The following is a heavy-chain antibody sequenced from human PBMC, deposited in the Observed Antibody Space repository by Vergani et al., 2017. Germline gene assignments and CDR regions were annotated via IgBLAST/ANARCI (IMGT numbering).Heavy chain of an antibody. D-gene: IGHD3-10*01. Sequence: QVQLVQSGAEVKKPGASVKVSCKASGYTFTTYGISWVRQAPGQGLEWMAWISAYNGNTKMAQKVQGRISMTTDTSTNTAYMELRSLRSDDTAVYYCARVFPLLYGMDVWGKGTTVIVSS. V-gene: IGHV1-18*01. CDR3: ARVFPLLYGMDV. CDR1: GYTFTTYG. J-gene: IGHJ6*04. CDR2: ISAYNGNT.